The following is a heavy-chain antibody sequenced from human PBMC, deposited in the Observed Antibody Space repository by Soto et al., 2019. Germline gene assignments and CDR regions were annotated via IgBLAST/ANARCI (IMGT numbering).Heavy chain of an antibody. Sequence: VQLVESGGGVVQPGRSLRLSCAASGFTFSDYAMHWVRQAPGKGLEWVAVVSHDGRNTNYAVSLKGRFNISRDRSKNTVSLEMTSRRAVDTAVYYCAKGGRQWLVTSDFNYWGQGALVTVSS. J-gene: IGHJ4*02. CDR2: VSHDGRNT. CDR1: GFTFSDYA. V-gene: IGHV3-30*18. D-gene: IGHD6-19*01. CDR3: AKGGRQWLVTSDFNY.